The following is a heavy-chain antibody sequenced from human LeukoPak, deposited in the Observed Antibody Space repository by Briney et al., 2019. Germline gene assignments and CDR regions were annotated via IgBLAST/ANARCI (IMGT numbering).Heavy chain of an antibody. CDR2: ISASGGST. CDR1: GLTFSSFA. V-gene: IGHV3-23*01. Sequence: GGSLRLSCAASGLTFSSFAMSWVRQVPGKGLEWVSAISASGGSTYYADSVKGRFTISRDNSKNTLYLQMSSLRAEDTAVYYCAKRVAAAGPYFDYWGQGALVTVSS. CDR3: AKRVAAAGPYFDY. D-gene: IGHD6-13*01. J-gene: IGHJ4*02.